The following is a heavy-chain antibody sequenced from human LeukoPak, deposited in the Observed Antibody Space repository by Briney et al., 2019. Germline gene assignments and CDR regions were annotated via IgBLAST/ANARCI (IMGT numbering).Heavy chain of an antibody. CDR2: ISNDGRST. CDR3: TRGREGNYGLFDS. V-gene: IGHV3-74*01. J-gene: IGHJ4*02. Sequence: GSLRLSFSASGFRFHSYWMHWVRPAPGSGLVWVSRISNDGRSTSFSDSVKGRFTISRDNAKNTLYLQMNSLSAEDTAVYYCTRGREGNYGLFDSWGQGTLVTVSS. D-gene: IGHD3-10*01. CDR1: GFRFHSYW.